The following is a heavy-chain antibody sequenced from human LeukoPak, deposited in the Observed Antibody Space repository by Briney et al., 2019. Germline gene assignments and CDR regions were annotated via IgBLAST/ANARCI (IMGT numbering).Heavy chain of an antibody. J-gene: IGHJ4*02. CDR3: AKDPRSSGWYWSFDY. CDR1: GFSFSSEP. V-gene: IGHV3-30*18. D-gene: IGHD6-19*01. Sequence: PGGSLRLSCAASGFSFSSEPMNWVRQAPGKGLGWVAVISYDGSNKYYADSVKGRFTISRDNSKNTLYLQMNSLRAEDTAVYYCAKDPRSSGWYWSFDYWGQGTLVTVSS. CDR2: ISYDGSNK.